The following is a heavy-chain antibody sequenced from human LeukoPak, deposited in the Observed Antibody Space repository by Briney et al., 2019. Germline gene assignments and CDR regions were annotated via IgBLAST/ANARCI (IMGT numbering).Heavy chain of an antibody. V-gene: IGHV5-51*01. Sequence: GESLKISCKGSGYSFTSYWIGWVRQMPGKGLEWMGIIYPGDSDTRYSPSFQGQVTISAAKSISTAYLQWSSLKASDTAMYYCARIGYSSGWYSVYYFDYWGQGTLVTVSS. CDR1: GYSFTSYW. CDR3: ARIGYSSGWYSVYYFDY. D-gene: IGHD6-19*01. CDR2: IYPGDSDT. J-gene: IGHJ4*02.